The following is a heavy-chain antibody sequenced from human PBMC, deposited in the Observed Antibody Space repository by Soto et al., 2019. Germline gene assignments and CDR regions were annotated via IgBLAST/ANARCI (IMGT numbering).Heavy chain of an antibody. D-gene: IGHD1-26*01. V-gene: IGHV1-3*01. CDR2: INAGNGST. Sequence: ASVKVSCKASGYTFTSYAMHWVRQAPGQRLEWMGWINAGNGSTKYSQKFQGRVTITRDTSASTAYMELSSLRSEDTAVYYCAKPRYGGPGVYYFDYWGQGTLVTV. CDR3: AKPRYGGPGVYYFDY. J-gene: IGHJ4*02. CDR1: GYTFTSYA.